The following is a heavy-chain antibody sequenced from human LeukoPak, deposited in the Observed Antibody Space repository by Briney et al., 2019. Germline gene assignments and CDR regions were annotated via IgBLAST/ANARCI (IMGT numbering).Heavy chain of an antibody. D-gene: IGHD6-13*01. CDR3: ARDRDHSNNWYIFLDY. CDR2: IYSDGST. V-gene: IGHV3-66*01. J-gene: IGHJ4*02. Sequence: GGSLRLSCAASGFTVSDNDIKWVRQAPGKGLEWVSLIYSDGSTHYTASVKGRFSISRDNSKNTVYLQMNSLRGEDTAVYYCARDRDHSNNWYIFLDYWGQGTLVTVSS. CDR1: GFTVSDND.